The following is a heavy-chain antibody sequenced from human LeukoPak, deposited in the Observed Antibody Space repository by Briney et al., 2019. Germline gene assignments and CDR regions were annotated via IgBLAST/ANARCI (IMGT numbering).Heavy chain of an antibody. J-gene: IGHJ5*02. CDR3: ARLVGYCSGGSCERFDP. V-gene: IGHV1-18*04. D-gene: IGHD2-15*01. CDR2: LWAYNGNT. Sequence: ASVKVSCKASGYTFTSYGISWVRQAPGQGLEWMGRLWAYNGNTNYAQKLQGRVTMTTDTSTSTAYMELRSLRSDDTAVYYCARLVGYCSGGSCERFDPWGQGTLVTVSS. CDR1: GYTFTSYG.